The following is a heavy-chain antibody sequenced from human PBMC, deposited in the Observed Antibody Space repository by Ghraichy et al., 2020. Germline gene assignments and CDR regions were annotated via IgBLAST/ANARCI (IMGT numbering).Heavy chain of an antibody. CDR3: ARLGIAVAGGDFDY. CDR2: IYYSGST. Sequence: SETLSLTCTVSGGSISSSSYYWGWIRQPPGKGLEWIGSIYYSGSTYYNPSLKSRVTISVDTSKNQFSLKLSSVTAADTAVYYCARLGIAVAGGDFDYWGQGTLVTVSS. D-gene: IGHD6-19*01. J-gene: IGHJ4*02. CDR1: GGSISSSSYY. V-gene: IGHV4-39*01.